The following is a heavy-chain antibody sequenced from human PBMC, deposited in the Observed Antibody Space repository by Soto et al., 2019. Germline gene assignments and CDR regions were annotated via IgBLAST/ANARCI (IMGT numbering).Heavy chain of an antibody. CDR3: AREIYYDILTGGTVDV. J-gene: IGHJ6*04. CDR1: GFTFSDHY. CDR2: TRNKANSYTT. V-gene: IGHV3-72*01. Sequence: GGSLRLSCAASGFTFSDHYMDWVRQAPGKGLEWVGRTRNKANSYTTEYAASVKGRFTISRDDSKNSLYLQMNSLKTEDTAVYYCAREIYYDILTGGTVDVWGKGTTVIVSS. D-gene: IGHD3-9*01.